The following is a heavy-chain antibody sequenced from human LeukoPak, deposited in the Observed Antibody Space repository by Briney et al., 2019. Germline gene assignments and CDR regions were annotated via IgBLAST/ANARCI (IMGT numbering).Heavy chain of an antibody. CDR3: ARGNDYGDYVVGPWFDP. CDR2: INHSGST. CDR1: GGSFSGYY. D-gene: IGHD4-17*01. Sequence: SETLSLTCAVYGGSFSGYYWSWIRQPPGKGLEWIGEINHSGSTNYNPSLKSRVTISVDTSKNQFSLKLSSVTAADTAVYYCARGNDYGDYVVGPWFDPWGQGTLVASPQ. J-gene: IGHJ5*02. V-gene: IGHV4-34*01.